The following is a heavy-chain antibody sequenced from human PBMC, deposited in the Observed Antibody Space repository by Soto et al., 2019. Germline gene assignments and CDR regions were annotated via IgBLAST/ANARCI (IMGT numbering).Heavy chain of an antibody. V-gene: IGHV3-23*01. CDR1: GFIFSNYV. D-gene: IGHD2-15*01. J-gene: IGHJ4*02. Sequence: DVQLLDSGGGLVQPGGSLRLSCAASGFIFSNYVMSWVRQTQGKGLEWVSGISGRGDNTYYADSVKGRFTVSRDNSKNTLHLQMDSLRAEDTAVYYCAKTPLRVGPIDYWGQGTLVTVSS. CDR2: ISGRGDNT. CDR3: AKTPLRVGPIDY.